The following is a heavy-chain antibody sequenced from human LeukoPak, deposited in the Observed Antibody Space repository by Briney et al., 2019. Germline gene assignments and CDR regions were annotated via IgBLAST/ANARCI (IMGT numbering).Heavy chain of an antibody. D-gene: IGHD3-16*01. CDR3: ARGGSSAWGYYYYYMDV. CDR1: GYSISSGYY. J-gene: IGHJ6*03. V-gene: IGHV4-38-2*02. Sequence: PSETLSLTCTVSGYSISSGYYWGWIRQPPGKGLEWIGSIYHSGSTYYNPSLKSRVTISVDTSKNQFSLKLSSVTAADTAVYYCARGGSSAWGYYYYYMDVWGKGTTVTVSS. CDR2: IYHSGST.